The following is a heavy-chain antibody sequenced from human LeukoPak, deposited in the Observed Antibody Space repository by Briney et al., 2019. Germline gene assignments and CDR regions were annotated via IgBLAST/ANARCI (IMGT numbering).Heavy chain of an antibody. J-gene: IGHJ4*02. CDR1: GGSFSGYY. D-gene: IGHD5-12*01. V-gene: IGHV4-34*01. CDR3: ARLGGYDYRNFDY. CDR2: INHSGST. Sequence: PSETLSLTCAVYGGSFSGYYWSWIRQPPGKGLEWIGEINHSGSTNYNPSLKSRVTISVDTSKNQFSLKLSSVTAADTAVYYCARLGGYDYRNFDYWGQGTLVTVSS.